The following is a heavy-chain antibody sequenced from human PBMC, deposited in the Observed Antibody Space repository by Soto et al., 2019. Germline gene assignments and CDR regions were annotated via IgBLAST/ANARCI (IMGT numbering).Heavy chain of an antibody. V-gene: IGHV3-7*01. CDR1: GFTFSSYW. CDR2: IKQDGSEK. D-gene: IGHD2-15*01. J-gene: IGHJ4*02. Sequence: PWWSLRLSCAASGFTFSSYWMSWFRQAPGKGLEWVANIKQDGSEKYYVDSVKGRFTISRDNAKNSLYLQMNSLRAEDTAVYYCARDSFSGSFDYWGQGTLVTVSS. CDR3: ARDSFSGSFDY.